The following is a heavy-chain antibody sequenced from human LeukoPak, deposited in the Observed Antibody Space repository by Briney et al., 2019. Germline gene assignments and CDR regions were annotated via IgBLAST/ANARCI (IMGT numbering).Heavy chain of an antibody. CDR3: ARNHLNGSGSFDY. V-gene: IGHV1-69*06. CDR2: IIPIFGTA. CDR1: GGTFSSYA. D-gene: IGHD3-10*01. Sequence: SVKVSCKASGGTFSSYAISWVRQAPGQGLEWMGGIIPIFGTANYAQKFQGRVTITADKSTSTAYMELSSLRSEDTAVYYCARNHLNGSGSFDYWGQGTLVTVSS. J-gene: IGHJ4*02.